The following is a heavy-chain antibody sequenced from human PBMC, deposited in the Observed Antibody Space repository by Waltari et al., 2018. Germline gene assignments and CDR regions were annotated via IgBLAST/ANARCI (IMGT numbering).Heavy chain of an antibody. CDR1: GFTFSRFA. V-gene: IGHV3-23*01. D-gene: IGHD6-19*01. J-gene: IGHJ4*02. CDR3: GKDHQTSGWPAFDV. CDR2: FGNASGT. Sequence: QLLEFGGGLVEPGGSLRLSCVGSGFTFSRFAISWVRQGPGRGLEGVSAFGNASGTYYAASVRGRFAVIRDDDKSTLYLERDDLRVEDTGVYYWGKDHQTSGWPAFDVGGQGTVVTVSS.